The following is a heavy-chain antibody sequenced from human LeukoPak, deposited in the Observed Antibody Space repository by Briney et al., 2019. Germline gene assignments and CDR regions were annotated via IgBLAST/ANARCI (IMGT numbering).Heavy chain of an antibody. CDR3: ATNRAYYDSSGYYLGYNWFDP. CDR1: GYTFTGYY. CDR2: INPNSGGT. Sequence: GASVKVSCKASGYTFTGYYMHWVRQAPGQGLEWMGWINPNSGGTNYAQKFQGRVTMTRDTSISTAYMELSRLRSDDTAVYYCATNRAYYDSSGYYLGYNWFDPWGQGTLVTVSS. D-gene: IGHD3-22*01. J-gene: IGHJ5*02. V-gene: IGHV1-2*02.